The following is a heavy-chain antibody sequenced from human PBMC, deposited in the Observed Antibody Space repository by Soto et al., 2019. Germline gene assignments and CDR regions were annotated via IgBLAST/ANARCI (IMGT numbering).Heavy chain of an antibody. J-gene: IGHJ5*02. CDR2: INAGNGNT. CDR1: GYTFTSYA. V-gene: IGHV1-3*01. D-gene: IGHD2-15*01. CDR3: ARALVVAADWFDP. Sequence: ASVKVSCKASGYTFTSYAMHWVRQAPGQRLEWMGWINAGNGNTKYSQKFQGRVTITRDTSASTAYMELSSLRSEDTAVYYCARALVVAADWFDPWGQRTLVTVS.